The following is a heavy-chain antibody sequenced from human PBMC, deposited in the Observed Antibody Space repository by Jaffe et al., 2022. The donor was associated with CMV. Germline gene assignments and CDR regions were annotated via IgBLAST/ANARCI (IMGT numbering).Heavy chain of an antibody. J-gene: IGHJ4*02. V-gene: IGHV3-9*01. CDR1: GFTFDDYA. D-gene: IGHD3-22*01. CDR3: AKAGRGITMIPFDY. Sequence: EVQLVESGGGLVQPGRSLRLSCAASGFTFDDYAMHWVRQAPGKGLEWVSGISWNSGSIGYADSVKGRFTISRDNAKNSLYLQMNSLRAEDTALYYCAKAGRGITMIPFDYWGQGTLVTVSS. CDR2: ISWNSGSI.